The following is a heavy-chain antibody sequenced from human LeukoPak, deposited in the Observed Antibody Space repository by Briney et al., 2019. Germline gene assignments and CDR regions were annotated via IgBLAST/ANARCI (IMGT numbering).Heavy chain of an antibody. D-gene: IGHD1-26*01. CDR2: IYASGST. CDR3: ARGRPYSASYYDSDY. Sequence: SETLSLTRSVSGGSISNYYWSWIRQPAGKGLEWIGRIYASGSTNHNPPLKSRVTMSVDTPKNQFSLKLSSVTAADTAMYYCARGRPYSASYYDSDYWGQGTLVTVSS. CDR1: GGSISNYY. J-gene: IGHJ4*02. V-gene: IGHV4-4*07.